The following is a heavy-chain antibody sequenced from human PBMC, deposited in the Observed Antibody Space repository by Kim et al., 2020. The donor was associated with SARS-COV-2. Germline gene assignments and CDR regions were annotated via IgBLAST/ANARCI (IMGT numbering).Heavy chain of an antibody. CDR1: GFSLSTSGMC. V-gene: IGHV2-70*01. D-gene: IGHD5-12*01. CDR2: IDWDDDK. Sequence: SGPTLVNPTQTLTLTCTFSGFSLSTSGMCVSWIRQPPGKALEWLALIDWDDDKYYSTSLKTRLTISKDTSKNQVVLTMTNMDPVDTATYYFARTRVEMATIVVYYYGMDVWGQGTTVTVSS. J-gene: IGHJ6*02. CDR3: ARTRVEMATIVVYYYGMDV.